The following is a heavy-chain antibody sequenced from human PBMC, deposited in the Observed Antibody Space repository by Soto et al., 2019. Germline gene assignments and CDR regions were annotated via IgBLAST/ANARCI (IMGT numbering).Heavy chain of an antibody. V-gene: IGHV5-51*01. Sequence: GESLKISCKASGYSFANYWIGWVCQKPGKGLEWMGVIYPGDSETTYSPSFEGQVTISVDRSRGTAFLEWSSLKASDTAMYYCARPGAPTDTVVYDFWGQGTQGTVSS. J-gene: IGHJ4*02. CDR3: ARPGAPTDTVVYDF. CDR2: IYPGDSET. D-gene: IGHD5-18*01. CDR1: GYSFANYW.